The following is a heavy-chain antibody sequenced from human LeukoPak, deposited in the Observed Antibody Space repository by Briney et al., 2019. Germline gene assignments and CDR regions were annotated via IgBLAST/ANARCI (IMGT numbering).Heavy chain of an antibody. Sequence: SETLSLTCTVSGGSISNYYWSWIRQPPGKGLDWIGCVYYRGTTNYNPSLKSRVTISVDTSESHFSLKVTSVTAADTAMYYCARGDLAATDTGYSYYGMDVWGQGTRSPSP. D-gene: IGHD6-13*01. CDR1: GGSISNYY. CDR2: VYYRGTT. CDR3: ARGDLAATDTGYSYYGMDV. V-gene: IGHV4-59*01. J-gene: IGHJ6*02.